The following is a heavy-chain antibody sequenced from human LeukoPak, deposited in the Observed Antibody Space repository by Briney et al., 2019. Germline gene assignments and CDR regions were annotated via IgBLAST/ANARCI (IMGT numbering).Heavy chain of an antibody. CDR2: IYHSGST. Sequence: PSETLSLTCTVSGYSISSGYYWGWIRQPPGKGLEWIGSIYHSGSTYYNPSLKSRVTISVDTSKNQFSLKLSSVTAADTAVYYCASGRDGYNDYWGQGTLVTVSS. CDR1: GYSISSGYY. CDR3: ASGRDGYNDY. D-gene: IGHD5-24*01. V-gene: IGHV4-38-2*02. J-gene: IGHJ4*02.